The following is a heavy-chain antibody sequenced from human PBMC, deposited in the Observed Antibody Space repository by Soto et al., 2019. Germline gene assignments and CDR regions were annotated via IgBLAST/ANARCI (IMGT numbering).Heavy chain of an antibody. J-gene: IGHJ6*02. CDR3: ASFFGVVPYYYYGMDV. CDR1: GGTFSSYA. D-gene: IGHD3-3*01. CDR2: IIPIFGTA. V-gene: IGHV1-69*13. Sequence: SVKVSCKASGGTFSSYAISWVRQAPGQGLEWMGGIIPIFGTANYAQKFQGRVTITADESTSTAYMELSSLRSEDTAVYYCASFFGVVPYYYYGMDVWGQGTTVTVS.